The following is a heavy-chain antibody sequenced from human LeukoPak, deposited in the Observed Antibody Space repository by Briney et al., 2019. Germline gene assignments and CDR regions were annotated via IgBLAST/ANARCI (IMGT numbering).Heavy chain of an antibody. CDR1: GGSISSSSYY. D-gene: IGHD2-15*01. Sequence: SETLSLTCTVSGGSISSSSYYWGWIRQPPGKGLEWTGSIYYSGSTYYNPSLKSRVTISVDTSKNQFSLKLSSVTAADTAVYYCARGVVVVAATGRIDYWGQGTLVTVSS. CDR2: IYYSGST. V-gene: IGHV4-39*07. CDR3: ARGVVVVAATGRIDY. J-gene: IGHJ4*02.